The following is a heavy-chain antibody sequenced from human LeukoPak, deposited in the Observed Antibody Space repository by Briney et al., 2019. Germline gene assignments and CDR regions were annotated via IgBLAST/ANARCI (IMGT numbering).Heavy chain of an antibody. CDR3: ARVVVSSVYNWFDP. J-gene: IGHJ5*02. Sequence: GGSLRLSCAASGFTFSDYYMSWVRQAPGKGLVWVSRINSDGSSTSYADSMKGRFTISRDNAKNTLYLQMNSLRAEDTAVYYCARVVVSSVYNWFDPWGQGTLVTVSS. V-gene: IGHV3-74*01. CDR1: GFTFSDYY. CDR2: INSDGSST. D-gene: IGHD2-15*01.